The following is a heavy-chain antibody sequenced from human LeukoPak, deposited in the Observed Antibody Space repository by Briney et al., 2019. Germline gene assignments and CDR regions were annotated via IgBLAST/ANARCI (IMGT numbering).Heavy chain of an antibody. V-gene: IGHV4-59*01. J-gene: IGHJ4*02. D-gene: IGHD5-24*01. CDR1: GGSIRGYY. Sequence: SETLSLNCAVSGGSIRGYYWSWIRQPPGKGLEWIAYIHYSETTNYNPSLKSRVTISVDTSKNQFSLNLNSVTAADTAIYYCARGGLGYNYFDYWGQGTLVTVSS. CDR3: ARGGLGYNYFDY. CDR2: IHYSETT.